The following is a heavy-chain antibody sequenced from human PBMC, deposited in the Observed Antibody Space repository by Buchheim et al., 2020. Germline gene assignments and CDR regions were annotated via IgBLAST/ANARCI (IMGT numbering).Heavy chain of an antibody. CDR3: AKDVRYCSNNRCDS. D-gene: IGHD2-2*01. Sequence: EVQLLESGGGLVQPGGSLRLSCAASGFTFNTYAMSWVRQAPGKGLEWVSGITSSGGYTLYADSVQCRFTISRDNFKNKQSMQMNSLRDEDTALYYCAKDVRYCSNNRCDSWGQG. J-gene: IGHJ5*02. CDR2: ITSSGGYT. CDR1: GFTFNTYA. V-gene: IGHV3-23*01.